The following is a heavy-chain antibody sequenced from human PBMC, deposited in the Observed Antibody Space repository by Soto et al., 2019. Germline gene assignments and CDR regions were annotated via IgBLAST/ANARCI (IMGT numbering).Heavy chain of an antibody. CDR1: GGSISSGGYY. Sequence: QVQLQESGPGLVKPSQTLSLTCTVSGGSISSGGYYWSWIRKHPGKGLEWIGYIYYSGSTYYNTSLKSRVTISVDTSKNQFSLKLSSVTAADTAVYYCARSNYDFWSGLTFDYWGQGTLVTVSS. CDR3: ARSNYDFWSGLTFDY. D-gene: IGHD3-3*01. J-gene: IGHJ4*02. CDR2: IYYSGST. V-gene: IGHV4-31*03.